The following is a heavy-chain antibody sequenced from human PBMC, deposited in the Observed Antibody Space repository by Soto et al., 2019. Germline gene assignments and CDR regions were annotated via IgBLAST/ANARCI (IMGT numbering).Heavy chain of an antibody. J-gene: IGHJ5*02. V-gene: IGHV1-8*01. CDR1: GYSFTNND. CDR3: ARMETFGSLNWFDT. Sequence: ASVKVSCKASGYSFTNNDVSWVRQATGQGLEWMGWMNPGSGDTGYAQKFQGRVTMTRDISIATAYMELSSLRSDDTAIYYCARMETFGSLNWFDTWGQGTLVTVPS. CDR2: MNPGSGDT. D-gene: IGHD3-16*01.